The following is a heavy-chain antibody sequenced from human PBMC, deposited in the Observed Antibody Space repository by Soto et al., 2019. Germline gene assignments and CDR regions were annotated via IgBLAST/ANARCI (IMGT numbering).Heavy chain of an antibody. D-gene: IGHD3-3*02. Sequence: QVQLVQSGAEVKKPGSSVTVSCKASGGTFGNSAISWVRQAPGQGLEWMGGIIPIFHTPDYSQKFQGRVTITADESTSTAYMELTSLRSEDTAVYYCARDKDGRQLGGNHYYGIDVWVQGTTVTVSS. J-gene: IGHJ6*02. V-gene: IGHV1-69*12. CDR2: IIPIFHTP. CDR3: ARDKDGRQLGGNHYYGIDV. CDR1: GGTFGNSA.